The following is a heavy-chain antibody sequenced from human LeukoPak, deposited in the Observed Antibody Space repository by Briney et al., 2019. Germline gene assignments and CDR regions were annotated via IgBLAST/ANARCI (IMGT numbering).Heavy chain of an antibody. CDR2: ISYDGSNK. D-gene: IGHD3-9*01. Sequence: GGSLRLSCAASGFTFSSYGMHWVRQAPGKGLEWVAVISYDGSNKYYADSVKGRFTISRDNSKNTLYLQMNSLRAEDTAVYYCARVRTYYDILTGYRPAWYFDYWGQGTLVTVSS. J-gene: IGHJ4*02. V-gene: IGHV3-30*03. CDR1: GFTFSSYG. CDR3: ARVRTYYDILTGYRPAWYFDY.